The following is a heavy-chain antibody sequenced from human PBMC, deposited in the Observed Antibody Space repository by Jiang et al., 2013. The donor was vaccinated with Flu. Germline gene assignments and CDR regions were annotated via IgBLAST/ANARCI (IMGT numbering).Heavy chain of an antibody. D-gene: IGHD3-3*01. J-gene: IGHJ5*02. Sequence: VKVSCKASGYTFTSYYMHWVRQAPGQGLEWMGIINPSGGSTSYAQKFQGRVTMTRDTSTSTVYMELSSLRSEDTAVYYCARGGYGLTIFGVVIDQDNWFDPWGQGTLVTVSS. CDR3: ARGGYGLTIFGVVIDQDNWFDP. V-gene: IGHV1-46*01. CDR2: INPSGGST. CDR1: GYTFTSYY.